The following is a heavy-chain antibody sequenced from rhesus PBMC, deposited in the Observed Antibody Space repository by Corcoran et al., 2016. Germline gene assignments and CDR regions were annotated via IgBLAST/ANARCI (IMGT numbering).Heavy chain of an antibody. CDR2: SNGNSGNT. D-gene: IGHD1-26*01. CDR1: GGPFSSYW. Sequence: QLQLQESGPGLGKPSETLSRTCAVSGGPFSSYWRTWNRQPPGNGLAWSRESNGNSGNTNYNPSLESRVTISKDASKHLFSLKLSAVTSADAAVYFCARCGNWKSDYWGQGVLVTVSS. V-gene: IGHV4-80*01. CDR3: ARCGNWKSDY. J-gene: IGHJ4*01.